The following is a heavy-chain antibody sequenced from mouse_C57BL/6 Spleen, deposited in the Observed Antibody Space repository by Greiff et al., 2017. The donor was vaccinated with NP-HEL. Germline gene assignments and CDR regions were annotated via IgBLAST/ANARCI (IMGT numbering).Heavy chain of an antibody. V-gene: IGHV1-26*01. CDR3: ARSGLKDYWYFDV. CDR1: GYTFTDYY. D-gene: IGHD1-3*01. J-gene: IGHJ1*03. CDR2: INPNNGGT. Sequence: EVQLQQSGPELVKPGASVKISCKASGYTFTDYYMNWVKQSHGKSLEWIGDINPNNGGTSYNQKFKGKATLTVDKSSSTAYMELRSLTSEDSAVYYCARSGLKDYWYFDVWGTGTTVTVSS.